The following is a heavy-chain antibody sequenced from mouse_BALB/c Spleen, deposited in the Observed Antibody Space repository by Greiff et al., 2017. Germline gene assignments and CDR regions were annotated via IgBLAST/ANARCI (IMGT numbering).Heavy chain of an antibody. CDR1: GFTFSSYG. CDR3: ARDRGTGHAMDY. CDR2: INSNGGST. V-gene: IGHV5-6-3*01. D-gene: IGHD3-1*01. Sequence: EVNVVESGGGLVQPGGSLKLSCAASGFTFSSYGMSWVRQTPDKRLELVATINSNGGSTYYPDSVKGRFTISRDNAKNTLYLQMSSLKSEDTAMYYCARDRGTGHAMDYWGQGTSVTVSS. J-gene: IGHJ4*01.